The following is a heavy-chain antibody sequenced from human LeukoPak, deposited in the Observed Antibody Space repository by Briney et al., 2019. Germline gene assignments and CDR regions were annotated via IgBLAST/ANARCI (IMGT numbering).Heavy chain of an antibody. CDR1: GDSVTSDNW. D-gene: IGHD2-2*01. Sequence: SGTLSLTCTLSGDSVTSDNWWSWVRQPPGKGLEWIGEIHHSAGTNYNPSLRSRVTMSIDKSKDQFSLNLNSVTAADTALYFCAKDLGSNPGYRGQGTLVIVSS. CDR2: IHHSAGT. CDR3: AKDLGSNPGY. V-gene: IGHV4-4*02. J-gene: IGHJ4*02.